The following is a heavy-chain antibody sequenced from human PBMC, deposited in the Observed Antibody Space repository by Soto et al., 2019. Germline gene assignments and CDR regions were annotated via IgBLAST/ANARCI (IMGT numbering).Heavy chain of an antibody. V-gene: IGHV3-30*18. D-gene: IGHD6-19*01. CDR3: AKDVEPMQWLVRDYYYYGMDV. J-gene: IGHJ6*02. CDR2: ISYDGSNK. Sequence: GGSMILSCAASGFTFSSYVMHWVRQTTGKGLEWVAVISYDGSNKYYADSVKGRFTISRDNSKNTLYLQMNSLRAEDTAVYYCAKDVEPMQWLVRDYYYYGMDVWGQGTTVTVSS. CDR1: GFTFSSYV.